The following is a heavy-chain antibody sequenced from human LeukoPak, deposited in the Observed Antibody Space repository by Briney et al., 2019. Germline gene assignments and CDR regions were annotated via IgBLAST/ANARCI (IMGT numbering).Heavy chain of an antibody. CDR1: GFTFGDYL. D-gene: IGHD6-25*01. CDR2: TRSAVYGGTP. V-gene: IGHV3-49*03. Sequence: SLRLSCTTSGFTFGDYLLSWYRQAQGKVLEWVGFTRSAVYGGTPEYAAAVKGIFIISRRNSNNIAYLQMETLKTEDTAVYFCARARLPRKFDSWGQGTLVTVSS. J-gene: IGHJ5*01. CDR3: ARARLPRKFDS.